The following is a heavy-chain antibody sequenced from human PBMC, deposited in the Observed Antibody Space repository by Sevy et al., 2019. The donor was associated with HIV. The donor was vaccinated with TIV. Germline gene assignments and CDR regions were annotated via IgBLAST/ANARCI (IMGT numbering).Heavy chain of an antibody. V-gene: IGHV4-38-2*02. CDR2: IYHSGST. Sequence: SETLSLTCAVSGYSISSGYYWGWIRQPPGKGLEWIGSIYHSGSTYYNPSLKSRVTISVDTSKNQFSLKLSSVTAADTAVFYCARDLGSGWPDYYYYYMDVWGKGTTVTVSS. D-gene: IGHD6-19*01. J-gene: IGHJ6*03. CDR1: GYSISSGYY. CDR3: ARDLGSGWPDYYYYYMDV.